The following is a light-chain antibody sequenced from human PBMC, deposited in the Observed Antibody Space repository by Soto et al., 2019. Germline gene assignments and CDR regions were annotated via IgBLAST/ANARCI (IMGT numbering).Light chain of an antibody. Sequence: EILLTQSPATLSLSPGERAPLSCGASRSVTTYFAWYQQKPGQAPRLLIYDVSNRAPAIPDRFSGSGSGTDFTLTISNLEPEDFAVYYCQQRTNWPITCGQGTRLEIK. J-gene: IGKJ5*01. CDR2: DVS. CDR3: QQRTNWPIT. CDR1: RSVTTY. V-gene: IGKV3-11*01.